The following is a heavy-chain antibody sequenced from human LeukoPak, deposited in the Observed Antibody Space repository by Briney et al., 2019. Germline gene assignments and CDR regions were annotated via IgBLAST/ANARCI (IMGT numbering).Heavy chain of an antibody. CDR3: AKDTAMVTPYYFDF. Sequence: GGSLRLSCAASGFTFSRYAMTWVRQAPGKGLEWVSTISGNGDSTHYADSAKGRFTISRDHSKNTLYVQMNSLRAEDTAIYYCAKDTAMVTPYYFDFWGQGTLVTVSS. V-gene: IGHV3-23*01. D-gene: IGHD5-18*01. J-gene: IGHJ4*02. CDR2: ISGNGDST. CDR1: GFTFSRYA.